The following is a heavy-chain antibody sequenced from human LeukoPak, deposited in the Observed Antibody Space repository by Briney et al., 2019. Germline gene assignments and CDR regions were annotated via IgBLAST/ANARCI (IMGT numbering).Heavy chain of an antibody. V-gene: IGHV4-30-2*01. D-gene: IGHD3-22*01. CDR2: IYHSGST. CDR3: VRDRSGYYYDSGFDY. CDR1: GGSISSGGYS. Sequence: PSQTLSLTCAVSGGSISSGGYSWSWIRQPPGKGLEWIGYIYHSGSTYYNPSLKSRVTISVDRSKNQFSLKLSSVTAADTAVYYCVRDRSGYYYDSGFDYWGQGTLVTVSS. J-gene: IGHJ4*02.